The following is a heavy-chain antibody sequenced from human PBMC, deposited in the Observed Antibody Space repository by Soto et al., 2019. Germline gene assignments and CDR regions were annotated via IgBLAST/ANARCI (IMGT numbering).Heavy chain of an antibody. CDR1: GFTFSSYG. V-gene: IGHV3-30*18. Sequence: QVQLVESGGGVVQPGRSLRLSCAASGFTFSSYGMHWVRQAPGKGLEWVAVISYDGSNKYYADSVKGRFTNSRDNSKNTLYLQMNSLRAEDTAVYYCAKDPHGDTAMVRGWFDPWGQGTLVTVSS. CDR3: AKDPHGDTAMVRGWFDP. D-gene: IGHD5-18*01. CDR2: ISYDGSNK. J-gene: IGHJ5*02.